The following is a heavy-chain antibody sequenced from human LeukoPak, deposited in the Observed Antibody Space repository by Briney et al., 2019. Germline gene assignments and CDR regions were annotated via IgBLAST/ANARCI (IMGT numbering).Heavy chain of an antibody. J-gene: IGHJ3*02. CDR3: ARVQRRDGYNWDWGLGAFDI. V-gene: IGHV1-3*03. D-gene: IGHD5-24*01. CDR1: GYTFTSYA. Sequence: ASVKVSCKASGYTFTSYAMHWVRQAPGQRLEWMGWINAGNGNTKYSQEFQGRVTITADESTSTAYMELSSLRSEDTAVYYCARVQRRDGYNWDWGLGAFDIWGQGTMVTVSS. CDR2: INAGNGNT.